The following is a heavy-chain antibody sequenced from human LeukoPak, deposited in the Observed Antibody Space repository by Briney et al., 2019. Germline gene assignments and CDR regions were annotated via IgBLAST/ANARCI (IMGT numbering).Heavy chain of an antibody. CDR3: AREGHDRYAFDI. CDR1: GLTFGSYA. V-gene: IGHV3-23*01. D-gene: IGHD3-22*01. Sequence: GGSLRLSCAASGLTFGSYAMTWVRQAPGKGLEWVSHISGSGASTDYADSVKGRFTISRDNSKNTLYLQMNSLRAEDTAVYYCAREGHDRYAFDIWGQGTMVTVSS. CDR2: ISGSGAST. J-gene: IGHJ3*02.